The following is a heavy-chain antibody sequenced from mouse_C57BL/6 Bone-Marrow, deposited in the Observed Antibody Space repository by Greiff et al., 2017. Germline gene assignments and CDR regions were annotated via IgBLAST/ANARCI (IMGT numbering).Heavy chain of an antibody. CDR3: SSFASDYFDF. CDR2: IDPEIGDT. J-gene: IGHJ2*01. D-gene: IGHD6-2*01. V-gene: IGHV14-4*01. CDR1: GFNIKDDY. Sequence: EVQLQEPGAELVRPGASVKLSCTASGFNIKDDYIHWVKQRPEQGLEWIGWIDPEIGDTEYASKFQGKATLTLDTSSNTAYLQLSSLTSEDTAVCYCSSFASDYFDFWGQGTPLTVAS.